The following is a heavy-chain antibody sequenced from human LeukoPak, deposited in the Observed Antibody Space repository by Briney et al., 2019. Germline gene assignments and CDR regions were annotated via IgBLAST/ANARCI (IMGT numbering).Heavy chain of an antibody. CDR1: GGSFSGYY. J-gene: IGHJ4*02. CDR3: ARAPYQARLAAARYFDY. CDR2: INHSGST. V-gene: IGHV4-34*01. D-gene: IGHD6-13*01. Sequence: SETLSLTCAVYGGSFSGYYWSWIRQPPEKGLEWIGEINHSGSTNYNPSLKSRVTISVDTSKNQFSLKLSSVTAADTAVYYCARAPYQARLAAARYFDYWGQGTLVTVSS.